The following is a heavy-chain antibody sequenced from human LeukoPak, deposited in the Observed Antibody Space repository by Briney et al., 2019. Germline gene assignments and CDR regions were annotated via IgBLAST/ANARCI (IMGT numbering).Heavy chain of an antibody. CDR3: ATALRWLRSYFDY. J-gene: IGHJ4*02. CDR1: GYTLTELS. V-gene: IGHV1-24*01. CDR2: FDPEDGET. Sequence: GASVTVSCKVSGYTLTELSMHWVRQAPGKGLEWMGGFDPEDGETIYAQKFQGRVTMTEDTSTDTAYMELSSLRSEDTAVYYCATALRWLRSYFDYWGQGTLVTVSS. D-gene: IGHD5-12*01.